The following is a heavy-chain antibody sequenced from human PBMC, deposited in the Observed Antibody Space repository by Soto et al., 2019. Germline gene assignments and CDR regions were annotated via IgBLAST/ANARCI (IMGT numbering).Heavy chain of an antibody. CDR2: IYHSGTT. CDR1: GGSVSSYY. CDR3: ARQLSMSYFDY. J-gene: IGHJ4*02. Sequence: PSETLSLTCTVSGGSVSSYYWSWFRQPPGKGLEWIGYIYHSGTTNYNPSVKSRVTISIDTSKNQFSLKLSSVIAADTAVYYCARQLSMSYFDYWGQGTLVTVS. V-gene: IGHV4-59*02. D-gene: IGHD3-22*01.